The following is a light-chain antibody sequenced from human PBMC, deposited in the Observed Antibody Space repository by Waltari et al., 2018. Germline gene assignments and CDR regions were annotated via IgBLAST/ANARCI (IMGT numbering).Light chain of an antibody. Sequence: SSELTQDPAVSVALGQTVRFTCQGDSLRTSYASWYQLKPGQAPVLVIYGKDKRPSGIPDRISGYSSGTTASVTSAGAQAEDEADYYCSSRNGRANQVVFAGGTKVTVL. J-gene: IGLJ3*02. CDR1: SLRTSY. CDR2: GKD. CDR3: SSRNGRANQVV. V-gene: IGLV3-19*01.